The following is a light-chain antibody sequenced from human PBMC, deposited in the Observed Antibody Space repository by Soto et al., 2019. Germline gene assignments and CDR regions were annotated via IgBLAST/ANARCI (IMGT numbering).Light chain of an antibody. CDR2: EVS. J-gene: IGKJ1*01. V-gene: IGKV2D-29*01. Sequence: GLTQPPLSIYLYPGQPASISPTYTQNLLHSDGKTYLSWYLQKPGQPQQLLIYEVSNRFSGVPDRFSGSGSGTDFTLKISRVEAEDVGVYYCMQSTQLPWTFGQGTEV. CDR1: QNLLHSDGKTY. CDR3: MQSTQLPWT.